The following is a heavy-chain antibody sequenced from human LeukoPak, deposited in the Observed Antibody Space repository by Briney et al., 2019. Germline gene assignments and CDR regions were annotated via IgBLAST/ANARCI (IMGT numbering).Heavy chain of an antibody. CDR1: GFTFSSYA. V-gene: IGHV3-23*01. J-gene: IGHJ6*02. CDR2: ISGSGGST. D-gene: IGHD4-17*01. Sequence: GGSLRLSCAASGFTFSSYAVSWVRQAPGKGLEWVSAISGSGGSTYYADSVKGRFTISRDNSKNTLYLQMNSLRAEDTAVYYCAKDTAPASYYYGMDVWGQGTTVTVSS. CDR3: AKDTAPASYYYGMDV.